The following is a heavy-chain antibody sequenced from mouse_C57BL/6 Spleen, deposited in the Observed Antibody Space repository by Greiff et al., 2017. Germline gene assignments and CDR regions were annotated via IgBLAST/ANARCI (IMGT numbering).Heavy chain of an antibody. J-gene: IGHJ3*01. Sequence: EVQGVESGGGLVKPGGSLKLSCAASGFTFSDYGMHWVRQAPEKGLEWVAYISSGSSTIYYADTVKGRFTIPRDNAKNTLFLQMTSLRSEDTAMYYCARPPYGSSPWFAYWGQGTLVTVSA. V-gene: IGHV5-17*01. CDR2: ISSGSSTI. D-gene: IGHD1-1*01. CDR1: GFTFSDYG. CDR3: ARPPYGSSPWFAY.